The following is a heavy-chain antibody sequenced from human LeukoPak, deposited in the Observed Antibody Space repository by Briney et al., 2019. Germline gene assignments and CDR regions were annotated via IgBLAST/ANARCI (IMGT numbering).Heavy chain of an antibody. CDR1: GGSFSGYY. CDR3: ARAPRKYSSSRYFDY. Sequence: SETLSLTCAVYGGSFSGYYWSWIRQPPGKGLEWIGEINHSGSTNYNPSLKSRVTISVDTSKNQFSLKLSSVTAADTAVYYCARAPRKYSSSRYFDYWGQGTLVTVSS. J-gene: IGHJ4*02. D-gene: IGHD6-6*01. V-gene: IGHV4-34*01. CDR2: INHSGST.